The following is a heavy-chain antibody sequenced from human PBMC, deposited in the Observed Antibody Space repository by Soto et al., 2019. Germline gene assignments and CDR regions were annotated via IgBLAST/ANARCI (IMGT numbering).Heavy chain of an antibody. CDR2: IYYSGST. D-gene: IGHD5-18*01. Sequence: SETLSLTCILSAGSISSSSYYWGWLRQPPWKGLEWIGSIYYSGSTYYNPSLKRRVTISVDTSKNQFSLKLSSLTAADTAVYYCASPPGQGYGSTGPFDHWGQGTLVTVSS. CDR1: AGSISSSSYY. V-gene: IGHV4-39*01. J-gene: IGHJ5*02. CDR3: ASPPGQGYGSTGPFDH.